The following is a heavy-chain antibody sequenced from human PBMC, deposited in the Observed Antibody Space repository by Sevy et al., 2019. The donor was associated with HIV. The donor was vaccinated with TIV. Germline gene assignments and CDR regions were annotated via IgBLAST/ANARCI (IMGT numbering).Heavy chain of an antibody. CDR1: GGSINSLY. V-gene: IGHV4-59*08. D-gene: IGHD1-26*01. CDR2: IYYNGHI. CDR3: AGENAWGRGYS. Sequence: SETLSLTCTVSGGSINSLYWNWIRQPPGKGLEWIAHIYYNGHINYNPSLKSRVTLSLDTSKNQFSLRLSSVTAADTAMYYCAGENAWGRGYSWGQGTLVTVSS. J-gene: IGHJ4*02.